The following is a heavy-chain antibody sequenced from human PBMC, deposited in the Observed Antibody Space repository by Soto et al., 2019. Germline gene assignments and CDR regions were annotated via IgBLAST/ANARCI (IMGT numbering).Heavy chain of an antibody. J-gene: IGHJ4*02. Sequence: QVQLQESGPGLMKPSGTLSLTCTVSSGSITSSNWWSWVRQPQGKGLEWICEVSPSGYSQPIASLESRVTISIDKYRTPFSLRLTSVTAADTAVYYFARTRYDGYDFDSWGQGTLVAVSS. D-gene: IGHD5-12*01. CDR1: SGSITSSNW. V-gene: IGHV4-4*02. CDR2: VSPSGYS. CDR3: ARTRYDGYDFDS.